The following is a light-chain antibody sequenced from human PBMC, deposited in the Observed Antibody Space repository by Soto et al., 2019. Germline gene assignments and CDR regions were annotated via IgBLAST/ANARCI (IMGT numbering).Light chain of an antibody. V-gene: IGKV1-5*01. CDR2: DVS. CDR1: IRG. J-gene: IGKJ1*01. CDR3: KQYARHRT. Sequence: IRGLAWYQQKPGKAPKLLIYDVSSLEGGAPSRFSRSGSGTDFTLPTSRLQPDDSATYYCKQYARHRTFGQGTKVDIK.